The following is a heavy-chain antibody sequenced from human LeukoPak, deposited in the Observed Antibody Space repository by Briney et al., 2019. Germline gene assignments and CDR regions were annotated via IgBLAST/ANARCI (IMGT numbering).Heavy chain of an antibody. Sequence: GGSLRLSCAVSGFSFTNFWMSWVRQAPGRGLEWVANIHPEGNEKYRVESVKGRSTISRDNTKNLLFLQMNGLRVEDTAVYYCARGDAFSGDHWGQGTLVTVSS. CDR1: GFSFTNFW. J-gene: IGHJ4*02. CDR2: IHPEGNEK. V-gene: IGHV3-7*04. CDR3: ARGDAFSGDH.